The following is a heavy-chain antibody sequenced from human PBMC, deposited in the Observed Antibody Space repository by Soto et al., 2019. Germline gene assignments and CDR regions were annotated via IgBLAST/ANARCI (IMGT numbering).Heavy chain of an antibody. J-gene: IGHJ3*02. CDR1: GCSFSSSW. CDR3: VRDRRLRGHPFDI. V-gene: IGHV3-74*03. D-gene: IGHD2-21*02. Sequence: EVQLVESGGGLVQPGGSLRLSCAASGCSFSSSWMHWVRQAPGKGLVWVSRISFDGTATTSADAVKGRFIISRDNAKNTLFLQMHNLRANDPAMYYCVRDRRLRGHPFDIWGQGTFVSVSS. CDR2: ISFDGTAT.